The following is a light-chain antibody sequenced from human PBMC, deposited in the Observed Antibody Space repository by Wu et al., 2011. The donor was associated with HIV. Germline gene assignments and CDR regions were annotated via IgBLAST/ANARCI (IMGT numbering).Light chain of an antibody. CDR2: DSS. Sequence: CRASQSVSINVAWYQQKPGQAPRLLIYDSSTRATGIPDRISGTGSGTDFTLTISRLEPEDFAVYYCQHYGDSPWAFGRGTKVEL. V-gene: IGKV3-20*01. J-gene: IGKJ1*01. CDR3: QHYGDSPWA. CDR1: QSVSIN.